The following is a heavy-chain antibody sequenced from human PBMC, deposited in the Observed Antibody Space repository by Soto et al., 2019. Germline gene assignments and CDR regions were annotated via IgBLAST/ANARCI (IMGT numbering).Heavy chain of an antibody. CDR1: GGTFSSYT. V-gene: IGHV1-69*02. CDR3: ASRYDSSDY. Sequence: QVQLVQSGAEVKKPGSSVKVSCKASGGTFSSYTISWVRQAPGQGLEWMGRIIPILGIANYAQKFQGRVTITADKATSTAYMELSILRSEDTAVYYCASRYDSSDYWGQGTLVTVSS. D-gene: IGHD3-22*01. J-gene: IGHJ4*02. CDR2: IIPILGIA.